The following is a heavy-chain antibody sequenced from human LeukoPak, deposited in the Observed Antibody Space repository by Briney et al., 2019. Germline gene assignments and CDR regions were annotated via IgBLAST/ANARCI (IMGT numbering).Heavy chain of an antibody. CDR3: ARQGSYSSSWYNTDY. D-gene: IGHD6-13*01. V-gene: IGHV5-51*01. CDR1: GYNFNNYW. CDR2: IYPDDSDT. J-gene: IGHJ4*02. Sequence: GESLKIFWKGSGYNFNNYWIGWVRQMPGKGLGWVGMIYPDDSDTRYSPSFQGQVTISADKSINTACLQWGSLKASDTAMYYCARQGSYSSSWYNTDYWGQGTPVTVSS.